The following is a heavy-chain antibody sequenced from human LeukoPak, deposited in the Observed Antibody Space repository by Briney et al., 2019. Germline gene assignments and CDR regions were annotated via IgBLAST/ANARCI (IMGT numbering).Heavy chain of an antibody. CDR3: ARGRRYPVPFDI. Sequence: SETLSLTCAVYGGSFSGYYWSWIRQPPGKGLEWIGEINHSGSTNYNPSLKSRVTISVDTSKNQFSLKLSSVTAADTAVCYCARGRRYPVPFDIWGQGTMVTVSS. J-gene: IGHJ3*02. CDR1: GGSFSGYY. V-gene: IGHV4-34*01. CDR2: INHSGST. D-gene: IGHD3-9*01.